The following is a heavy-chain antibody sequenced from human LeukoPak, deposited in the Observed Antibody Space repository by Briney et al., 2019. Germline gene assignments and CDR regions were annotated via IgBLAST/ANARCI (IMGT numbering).Heavy chain of an antibody. V-gene: IGHV3-33*01. Sequence: GGSLRLSSAASGFTFSNYGMHWVRQAPGKGLEWVAVIWYDGSNKYYADSVKGRFTISRDNSKDTLYLQMNSLRAEDTAVYYCARSPPDTAMVLDYWGQGALVTVSS. D-gene: IGHD5-18*01. J-gene: IGHJ4*02. CDR1: GFTFSNYG. CDR3: ARSPPDTAMVLDY. CDR2: IWYDGSNK.